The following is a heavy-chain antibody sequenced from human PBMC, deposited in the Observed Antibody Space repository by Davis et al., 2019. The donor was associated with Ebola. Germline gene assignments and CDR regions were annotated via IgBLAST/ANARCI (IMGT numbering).Heavy chain of an antibody. CDR3: AREGYYYDSSGYYKGAFDI. CDR1: GFTFSSYW. D-gene: IGHD3-22*01. V-gene: IGHV3-74*01. J-gene: IGHJ3*02. CDR2: INSDGSST. Sequence: GESLKISCAASGFTFSSYWMHWVRQAPGKGLVWVSRINSDGSSTSYADSVKGRFTISRDNAKNTLYLQMNSLRAEDTAVYYCAREGYYYDSSGYYKGAFDIWGQGTMVTVSS.